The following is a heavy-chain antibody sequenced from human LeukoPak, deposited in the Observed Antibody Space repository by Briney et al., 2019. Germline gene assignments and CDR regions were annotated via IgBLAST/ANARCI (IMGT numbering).Heavy chain of an antibody. J-gene: IGHJ6*02. CDR2: ISGSGGGT. D-gene: IGHD3-10*01. CDR3: AKTRGYSYYGMDV. V-gene: IGHV3-23*01. Sequence: GGSLRLSCAASGFTFSSYAMSWVRQAPGKGLEWVSGISGSGGGTYYADSVKGRFTISRDNSKNTVYVQMNSLRAEDTAVYYCAKTRGYSYYGMDVWGQGTTVTVSS. CDR1: GFTFSSYA.